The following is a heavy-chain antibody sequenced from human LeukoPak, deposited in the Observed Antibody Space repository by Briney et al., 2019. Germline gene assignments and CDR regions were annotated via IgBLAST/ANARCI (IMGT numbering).Heavy chain of an antibody. D-gene: IGHD5-24*01. CDR1: GVSICSSTYY. CDR3: ARGDGYNRFYFDY. V-gene: IGHV4-39*01. J-gene: IGHJ4*02. Sequence: PSETLSLTCTVSGVSICSSTYYWGWIRQPPGKGLEWIGSIFYSGITYYNPSLKSRVTISVDASKTQFSLKLSSVTAADTAVYYCARGDGYNRFYFDYWGQGTLVTVSS. CDR2: IFYSGIT.